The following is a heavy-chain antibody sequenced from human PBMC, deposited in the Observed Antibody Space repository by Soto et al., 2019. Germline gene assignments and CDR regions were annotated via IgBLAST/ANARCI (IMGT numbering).Heavy chain of an antibody. CDR1: GGTFSTYS. J-gene: IGHJ3*02. CDR2: IIPMLGIA. D-gene: IGHD2-21*01. Sequence: QVQLVQSGAEVKKPGSAVKVSCTDSGGTFSTYSMFWVRQAPGQGLEWMGRIIPMLGIANYAQKFQGRVTITADKSTGTAYMELSSLRSDDTALYYCTIGSWSGEVFDIWGQGTMVTVSS. V-gene: IGHV1-69*02. CDR3: TIGSWSGEVFDI.